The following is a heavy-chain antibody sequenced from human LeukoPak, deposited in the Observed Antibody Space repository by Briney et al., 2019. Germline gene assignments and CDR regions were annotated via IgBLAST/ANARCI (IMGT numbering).Heavy chain of an antibody. CDR2: ISWNGDTI. V-gene: IGHV3-9*01. CDR1: GFTFDDYA. D-gene: IGHD6-19*01. J-gene: IGHJ1*01. Sequence: QAGGPLRLSCAASGFTFDDYAMHWVRQAPGKGLEWVSGISWNGDTIDYADSVKGRFTISRDNAKNSLYLQMNSLRAEDTALYYCAKTLAGPFEYFQHWGQGTPVTVSS. CDR3: AKTLAGPFEYFQH.